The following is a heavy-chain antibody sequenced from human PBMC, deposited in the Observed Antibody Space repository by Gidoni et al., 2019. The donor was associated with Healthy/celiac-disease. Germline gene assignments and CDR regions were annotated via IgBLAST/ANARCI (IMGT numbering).Heavy chain of an antibody. V-gene: IGHV3-15*01. J-gene: IGHJ4*02. D-gene: IGHD3-22*01. CDR3: TTGITMIVRGGY. CDR1: GFNFSNAW. Sequence: EVQLVESGGGLVKPGGSLRPSCAASGFNFSNAWMSWVRQAPGKGLEWVGRIKSKTDGGTTDYAAPVKGRFTISRDDSKNTLYLQMNSLKTEDTAVYYCTTGITMIVRGGYWGQGTLVTVSS. CDR2: IKSKTDGGTT.